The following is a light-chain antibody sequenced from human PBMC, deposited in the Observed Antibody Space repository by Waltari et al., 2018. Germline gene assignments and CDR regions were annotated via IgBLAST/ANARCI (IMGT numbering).Light chain of an antibody. CDR3: QKYEALPAT. Sequence: EIVLTQSPGTLSLSPGESATLPCRASQSVGRYLAWYQQKPGQAPRLLIYGASTRATGIPDRFSGSGSGTDFSLIISRLEPEDFAVYFCQKYEALPATFGQGTKVEIK. J-gene: IGKJ1*01. V-gene: IGKV3-20*01. CDR1: QSVGRY. CDR2: GAS.